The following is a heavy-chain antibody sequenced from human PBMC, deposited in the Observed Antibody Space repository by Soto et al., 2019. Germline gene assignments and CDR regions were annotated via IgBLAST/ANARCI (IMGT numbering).Heavy chain of an antibody. D-gene: IGHD3-10*01. V-gene: IGHV4-30-2*01. CDR3: ARVPGP. Sequence: QLQLQESGSVLVKPSQTLSLTCAVSGGTISSGGYSWSWIQQPPGKGLEWIGYIYHSGSTYYNPSLKSRVTISVDRSKNQFSLKLSSVTAADTAVYYSARVPGPWGQGTLVTVSS. J-gene: IGHJ5*02. CDR2: IYHSGST. CDR1: GGTISSGGYS.